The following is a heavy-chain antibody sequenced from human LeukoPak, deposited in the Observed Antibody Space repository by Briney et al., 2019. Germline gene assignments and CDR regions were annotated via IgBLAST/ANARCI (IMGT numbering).Heavy chain of an antibody. D-gene: IGHD6-13*01. CDR3: ARGGSSSWYSPFDY. CDR2: ISAYEGNT. J-gene: IGHJ4*02. CDR1: GYNFEILG. Sequence: ASVKVSCTASGYNFEILGISWVRQAPGQGLEWMGWISAYEGNTDYAQKFEDRVTMTTDTSTTTAYMELRSLRSDDTAVYYCARGGSSSWYSPFDYWGQGTLLTVSS. V-gene: IGHV1-18*01.